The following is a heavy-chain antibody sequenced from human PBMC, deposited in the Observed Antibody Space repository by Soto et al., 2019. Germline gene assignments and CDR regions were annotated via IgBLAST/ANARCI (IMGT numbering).Heavy chain of an antibody. D-gene: IGHD3-10*01. V-gene: IGHV3-30*18. J-gene: IGHJ2*01. CDR2: ISSDGSQK. CDR1: GIAFSGCG. Sequence: QVQLVESGGGVVQPGKSLRLSCAASGIAFSGCGMFWVRQTPSKGLEWVAAISSDGSQKYYADSVKGRFTISRDNSKNTLYVPMTGLTTEDTAVYYCAKNIVRGHWYFDLWGRGTLVTVSS. CDR3: AKNIVRGHWYFDL.